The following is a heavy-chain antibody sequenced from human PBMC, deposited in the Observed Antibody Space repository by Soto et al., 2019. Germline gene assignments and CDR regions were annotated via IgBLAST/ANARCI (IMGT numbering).Heavy chain of an antibody. D-gene: IGHD5-18*01. CDR1: GGSISSHY. CDR3: ARDLRDPKQLNYYYYGMDV. J-gene: IGHJ6*02. V-gene: IGHV4-59*11. Sequence: SETLSLTCTVSGGSISSHYWSWIRQPPGKGLEWIGYIYYSGSTNYNPSLKSRVTISVDTSKNQFSLKLSSVTAADTAVYYCARDLRDPKQLNYYYYGMDVWGQGNTVTVSS. CDR2: IYYSGST.